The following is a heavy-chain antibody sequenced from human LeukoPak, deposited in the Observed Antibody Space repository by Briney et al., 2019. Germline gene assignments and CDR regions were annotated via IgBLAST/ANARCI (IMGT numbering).Heavy chain of an antibody. CDR3: ARGVPVDSSGYYYLYYYYYGMDV. J-gene: IGHJ6*02. Sequence: SETLSLTCSVSGGSISSGGYYWSWIRQHPGKGLEWIGCIYDSGNTYYHPSLESRITMSVDTSKNQFSLKLTSVTAADTAVYYCARGVPVDSSGYYYLYYYYYGMDVWGQGTTVTVSS. CDR2: IYDSGNT. CDR1: GGSISSGGYY. V-gene: IGHV4-31*03. D-gene: IGHD3-22*01.